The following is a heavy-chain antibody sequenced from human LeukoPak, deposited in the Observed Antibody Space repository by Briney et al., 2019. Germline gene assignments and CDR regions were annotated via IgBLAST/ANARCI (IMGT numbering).Heavy chain of an antibody. Sequence: VGSLRLSCAASGFTFSSYARSWVRQAPGKGLEWFSAISGSGGSTYYADSVKGRFTISRDNSKNTLYLQMNSLRAEDTAVYYCAKIQEWPLNWYFDLWGPGTLVTVSS. CDR3: AKIQEWPLNWYFDL. J-gene: IGHJ2*01. V-gene: IGHV3-23*01. D-gene: IGHD3-3*01. CDR2: ISGSGGST. CDR1: GFTFSSYA.